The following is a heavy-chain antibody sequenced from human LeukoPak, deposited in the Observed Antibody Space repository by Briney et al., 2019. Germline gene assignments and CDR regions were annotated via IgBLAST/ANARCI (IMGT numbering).Heavy chain of an antibody. D-gene: IGHD3-10*01. CDR2: ITTTGSYI. Sequence: GGSLRLSCAASGFTFSSYSMNWVRQAPGKGLEWVSFITTTGSYIYYADSLKGRFTISRDNAKNSLYLQMNSLRAEDTAVYYCAREAYYYDSGSSLYYYYGMDVWGQGTTVTVSS. CDR3: AREAYYYDSGSSLYYYYGMDV. J-gene: IGHJ6*02. V-gene: IGHV3-21*01. CDR1: GFTFSSYS.